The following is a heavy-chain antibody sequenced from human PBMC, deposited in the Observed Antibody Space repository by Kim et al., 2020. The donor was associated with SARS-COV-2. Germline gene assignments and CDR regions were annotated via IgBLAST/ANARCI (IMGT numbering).Heavy chain of an antibody. CDR2: ISNSGST. CDR3: ARAGAGCFAFVNYYSGMDV. Sequence: SETLSLTCTVSGGSISSADQYWSWIRQPPGKGLEWIGYISNSGSTSYNPSLKSRVTISVDKFNNQFSLRLTFVTAADTAVYYCARAGAGCFAFVNYYSGMDVWGQGTTVTVSS. CDR1: GGSISSADQY. V-gene: IGHV4-30-4*01. D-gene: IGHD2-15*01. J-gene: IGHJ6*02.